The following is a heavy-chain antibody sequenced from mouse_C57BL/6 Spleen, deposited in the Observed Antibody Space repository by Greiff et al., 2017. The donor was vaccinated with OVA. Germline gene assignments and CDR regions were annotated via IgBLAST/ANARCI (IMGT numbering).Heavy chain of an antibody. D-gene: IGHD2-1*01. CDR3: TRGDQGNYDYYAMDY. CDR2: IDPETGGT. CDR1: GYTFTDYE. Sequence: VKLQESGAELVRPGASVTLSCKASGYTFTDYEMHWVKQTPVHGLEWIGAIDPETGGTAYNQKFKGKAILTADKSSSTAYMELRSLTSEDSAVYYCTRGDQGNYDYYAMDYWGQGTSVTVSS. V-gene: IGHV1-15*01. J-gene: IGHJ4*01.